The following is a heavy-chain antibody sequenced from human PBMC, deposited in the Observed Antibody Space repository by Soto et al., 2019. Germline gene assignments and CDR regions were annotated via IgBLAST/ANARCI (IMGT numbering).Heavy chain of an antibody. D-gene: IGHD3-3*01. V-gene: IGHV1-24*01. Sequence: ASVKVSCKVSGYTLTELSMHWVRQAPGKGLEWMGGFDPEDGETIYAQKFQGRVTMTEDTSTDTAYMELSSLRSEDTAVYYCATDRNRRFFGVVGGEFDPWGQGTLVTVSS. CDR2: FDPEDGET. CDR1: GYTLTELS. CDR3: ATDRNRRFFGVVGGEFDP. J-gene: IGHJ5*02.